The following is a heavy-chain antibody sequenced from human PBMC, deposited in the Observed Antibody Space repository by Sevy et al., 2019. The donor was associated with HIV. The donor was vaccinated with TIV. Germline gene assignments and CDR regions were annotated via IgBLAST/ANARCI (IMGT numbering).Heavy chain of an antibody. D-gene: IGHD3-10*01. J-gene: IGHJ4*02. CDR1: GFTFSSYA. CDR2: ISGSGGST. V-gene: IGHV3-23*01. Sequence: GGSLRLSCAASGFTFSSYAMSWVRQAPGKGLEWVSAISGSGGSTYYADSVKGRFTISRDNSKNTLYLQMNSLRAEDTAVYYCAKDLGTTMVRGVIIRASQYDYWGQGTLVTVSS. CDR3: AKDLGTTMVRGVIIRASQYDY.